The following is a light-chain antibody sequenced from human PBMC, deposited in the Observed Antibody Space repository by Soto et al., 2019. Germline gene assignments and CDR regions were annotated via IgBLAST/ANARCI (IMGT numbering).Light chain of an antibody. CDR1: QSIGRN. J-gene: IGKJ1*01. V-gene: IGKV1-39*01. CDR2: TSS. CDR3: QQSYSTPPT. Sequence: DIQMTQSPSSLSASVGDRVTISCRASQSIGRNLNWYQQKPGKAPTLLIFTSSSLQSGVPSRFSGSGSGTDFILTISSLQPEDFATYYCQQSYSTPPTFGQGTKVDIK.